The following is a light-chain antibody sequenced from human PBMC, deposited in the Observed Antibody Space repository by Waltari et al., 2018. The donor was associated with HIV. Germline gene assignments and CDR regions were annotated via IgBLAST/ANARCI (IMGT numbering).Light chain of an antibody. CDR2: DVS. CDR3: SSYTSSSSSVV. V-gene: IGLV2-14*03. Sequence: QSALTHPAPVSGSPGQSITIPCTGTSRYAGGYTYVSCYQQPPGKAPKLMIYDVSNRPSGVSNRFSGSKSGNTASLTISGLQAEDEADYYCSSYTSSSSSVVFGGGTKLTVL. J-gene: IGLJ2*01. CDR1: SRYAGGYTY.